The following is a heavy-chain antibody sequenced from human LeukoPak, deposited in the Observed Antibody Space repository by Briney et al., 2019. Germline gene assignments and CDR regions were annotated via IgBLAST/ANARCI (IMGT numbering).Heavy chain of an antibody. J-gene: IGHJ5*02. CDR1: GYTFTGYY. D-gene: IGHD3-10*01. CDR2: INPNSGGT. Sequence: GASVKVSCKASGYTFTGYYMHWVRQAPGQGLEWMGWINPNSGGTNYAQKFQGRVTMTRDTSISTAYMELSRLRSDDTAVYYCARDFRLAVNSFDPWGQGTLVTVSS. CDR3: ARDFRLAVNSFDP. V-gene: IGHV1-2*02.